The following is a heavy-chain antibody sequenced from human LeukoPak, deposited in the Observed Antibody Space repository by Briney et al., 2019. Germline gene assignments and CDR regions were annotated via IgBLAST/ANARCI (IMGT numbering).Heavy chain of an antibody. CDR2: IFYTGKT. J-gene: IGHJ4*02. CDR1: GGSVYTSDYY. V-gene: IGHV4-39*06. CDR3: ARVFDS. Sequence: PSETLSLTCTVSGGSVYTSDYYWGWVRQPPGKGPEWIGDIFYTGKTNYNPSLKSRVSISIDTSKKQFATKLTSVTAADTAVYYCARVFDSWGQGTLVTVSS.